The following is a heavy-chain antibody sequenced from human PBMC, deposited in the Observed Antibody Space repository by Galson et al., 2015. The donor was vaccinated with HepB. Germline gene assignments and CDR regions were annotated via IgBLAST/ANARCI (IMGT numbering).Heavy chain of an antibody. D-gene: IGHD1-26*01. CDR1: GFTFKTFT. V-gene: IGHV3-30-3*01. CDR2: TSSLGDIL. Sequence: SLRLSCAASGFTFKTFTMHWVRQAPGKGLEWVATTSSLGDILYYADSVRGRFTISRDNSKNILSLQMHSLRAEGTAVYYCTRDAMGRGSGSYSAFDYWGQGTLVTVSS. J-gene: IGHJ4*02. CDR3: TRDAMGRGSGSYSAFDY.